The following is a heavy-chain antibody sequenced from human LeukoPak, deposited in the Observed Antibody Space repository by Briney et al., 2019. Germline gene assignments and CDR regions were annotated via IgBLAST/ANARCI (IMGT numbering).Heavy chain of an antibody. V-gene: IGHV4-61*02. CDR3: ARANYYDSIGYSRGAFDI. CDR1: GGSISSGSYY. CDR2: IYTSGST. J-gene: IGHJ3*02. D-gene: IGHD3-22*01. Sequence: PSETLSLTCTVSGGSISSGSYYWSWLRQPAGKGLEWIGRIYTSGSTNYNPSLKSRVTISVDTSKNQFSLKLSSVTAADTAVYYCARANYYDSIGYSRGAFDIWGQGTMVTVSS.